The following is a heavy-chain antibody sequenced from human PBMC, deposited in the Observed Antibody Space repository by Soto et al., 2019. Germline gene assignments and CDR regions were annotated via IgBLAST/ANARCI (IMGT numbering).Heavy chain of an antibody. Sequence: QVQLVQSGAEVKKPGSSVKVSCKASGGTFSSYAISWVRQAPGQGLEWMGGIIAIFGTANYAQKFQGRVTITADESTSTAYMELRSLRSEDMAVYYCARADITMVRGVPAGFDPWGQGTLVTVSS. CDR3: ARADITMVRGVPAGFDP. CDR1: GGTFSSYA. D-gene: IGHD3-10*01. J-gene: IGHJ5*02. CDR2: IIAIFGTA. V-gene: IGHV1-69*01.